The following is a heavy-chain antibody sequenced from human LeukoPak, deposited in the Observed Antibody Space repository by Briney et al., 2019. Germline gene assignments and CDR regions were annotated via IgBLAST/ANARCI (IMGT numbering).Heavy chain of an antibody. D-gene: IGHD5-24*01. CDR1: GFTFRNYW. Sequence: GGSLRLSCAASGFTFRNYWMSWVRQAPGKGLEWVSSISSSSSYIYYADSVKGRFTISRDNAKNTLYLQMNSLRADDTAVYYCARGEMVQVYWGQGTLVTVSS. CDR3: ARGEMVQVY. CDR2: ISSSSSYI. V-gene: IGHV3-21*01. J-gene: IGHJ4*02.